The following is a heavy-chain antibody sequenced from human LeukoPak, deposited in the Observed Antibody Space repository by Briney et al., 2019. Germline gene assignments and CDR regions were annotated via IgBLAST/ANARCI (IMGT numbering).Heavy chain of an antibody. CDR2: INHSGST. V-gene: IGHV4-34*01. J-gene: IGHJ4*02. CDR3: ARVGLNSRVQFFDY. CDR1: GGSFSGYY. Sequence: PSETLSLTCAVYGGSFSGYYWSWIRQPPGKGLEWIGEINHSGSTNYNPSLKSRVTISVDTSKNQFSLKLSSVTAADTAVYYCARVGLNSRVQFFDYWGQGTLVTASS. D-gene: IGHD3-10*01.